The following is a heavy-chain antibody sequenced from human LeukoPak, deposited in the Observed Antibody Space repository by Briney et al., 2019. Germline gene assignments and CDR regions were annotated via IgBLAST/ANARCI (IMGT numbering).Heavy chain of an antibody. V-gene: IGHV3-21*01. J-gene: IGHJ4*02. D-gene: IGHD1-26*01. CDR2: ISSSSSYI. Sequence: PGGSLRLSCAASGFTFSSYSMNWVRQAPGKGLEWVSSISSSSSYIYYADSVKGRFTISRDNAKNSLYLQMNSLRAEDTAVYYCARDFLGWGLHATYDYWGQGTLVTVSS. CDR1: GFTFSSYS. CDR3: ARDFLGWGLHATYDY.